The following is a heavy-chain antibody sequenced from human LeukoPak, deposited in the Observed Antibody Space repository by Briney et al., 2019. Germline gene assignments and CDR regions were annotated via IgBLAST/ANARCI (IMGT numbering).Heavy chain of an antibody. J-gene: IGHJ6*03. CDR1: GGSISSYY. Sequence: SETLSLTCTVSGGSISSYYWSWIRQPAGKGLEWIGRIYTSGSTNYNPSLKSRVTVSVDTSKNQFSLKLSSVTAADTAVYYCARNRRTDIVATIRYYYYYMDVWGKGTTVTVSS. CDR2: IYTSGST. CDR3: ARNRRTDIVATIRYYYYYMDV. D-gene: IGHD5-12*01. V-gene: IGHV4-4*07.